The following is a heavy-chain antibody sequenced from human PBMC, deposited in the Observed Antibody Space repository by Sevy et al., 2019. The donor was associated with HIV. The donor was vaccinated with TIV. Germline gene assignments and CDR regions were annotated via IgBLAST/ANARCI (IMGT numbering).Heavy chain of an antibody. V-gene: IGHV3-53*01. J-gene: IGHJ4*02. CDR2: IYTDGRT. CDR1: EFTVTTNY. D-gene: IGHD3-22*01. CDR3: ARGGSNSSAYQGGFDY. Sequence: GGSLRLSWAASEFTVTTNYMSWVRQAPGKGLEWVSIIYTDGRTFYADSVKGRFTISRDSSKNTLFLQMNSLRDEDTAVYYCARGGSNSSAYQGGFDYWGQGTLVTVSS.